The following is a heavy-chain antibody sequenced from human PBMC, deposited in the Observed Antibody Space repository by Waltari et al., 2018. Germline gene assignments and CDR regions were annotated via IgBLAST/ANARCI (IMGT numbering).Heavy chain of an antibody. CDR3: SKDADDSDYGLFDY. J-gene: IGHJ4*02. Sequence: EVQLLESGGGLVQPGGSLRLYCAASGCIVSHDDRSGVRQAPGKGLGWVSAISGSGDNTYYADSVKGRFTISRDNSKNTLYLQMNSLRAEDKAVYYCSKDADDSDYGLFDYWGQGTLVTVSS. V-gene: IGHV3-23*01. CDR1: GCIVSHDD. D-gene: IGHD4-17*01. CDR2: ISGSGDNT.